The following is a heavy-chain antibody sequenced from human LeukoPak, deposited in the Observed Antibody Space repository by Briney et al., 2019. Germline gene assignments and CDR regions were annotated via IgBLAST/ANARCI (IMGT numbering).Heavy chain of an antibody. D-gene: IGHD6-6*01. Sequence: GGSLRLSCTASGFSFSGHWMHWARQLPGKGLVWVSRISPTGSTTSYADSVKGQFTVSRDNAKNTLYLQVNNLRAEDTAVYYCARGPNSNWSGLDFWGQGTLLTVSS. CDR3: ARGPNSNWSGLDF. J-gene: IGHJ4*02. CDR1: GFSFSGHW. V-gene: IGHV3-74*01. CDR2: ISPTGSTT.